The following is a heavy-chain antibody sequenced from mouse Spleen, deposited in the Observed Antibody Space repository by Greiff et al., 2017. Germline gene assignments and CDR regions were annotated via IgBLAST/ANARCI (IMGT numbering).Heavy chain of an antibody. CDR2: IYYSGFI. CDR1: GISITSGNYR. Sequence: EVQLQQSGPGLVKPSQTVFLTCTVTGISITSGNYRWSWIRQFPGNKLEWIGYIYYSGFITYNPSLTSRTTITRDTPKNQFFLEMNSLTAEDTAAYYCARDELGRGYFDYWGQGTTLTVSS. V-gene: IGHV3-5*01. J-gene: IGHJ2*01. CDR3: ARDELGRGYFDY. D-gene: IGHD4-1*01.